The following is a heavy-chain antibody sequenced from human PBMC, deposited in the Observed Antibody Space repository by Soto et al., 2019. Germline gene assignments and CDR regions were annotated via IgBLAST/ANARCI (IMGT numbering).Heavy chain of an antibody. CDR3: ARVSIFGVVHYYYYGMDV. CDR1: GFAFNSYG. J-gene: IGHJ6*02. D-gene: IGHD3-3*01. V-gene: IGHV3-23*01. Sequence: GGSLRLSCEASGFAFNSYGINWVHQGPGKGLEWVSFISGSGGSTYYADSVKGRFTISRDNSKNTLYLQMNSLRAEDTAVYYCARVSIFGVVHYYYYGMDVWGQGTTVTVSS. CDR2: ISGSGGST.